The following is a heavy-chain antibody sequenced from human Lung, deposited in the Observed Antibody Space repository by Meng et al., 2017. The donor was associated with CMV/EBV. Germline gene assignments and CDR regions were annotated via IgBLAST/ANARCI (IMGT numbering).Heavy chain of an antibody. J-gene: IGHJ5*02. D-gene: IGHD5-18*01. Sequence: VQLVQSGTEVKKPGSSVKFACKAAGGTFSNKGISWLRQAPGQGLEWMGGIIPIVGLTNYAQKFQGRVTITAAKSTTTAYLELSSLRSADTAVYYCARDVDTTLVGSGWFDPWGQGTLVTVSS. CDR2: IIPIVGLT. V-gene: IGHV1-69*10. CDR3: ARDVDTTLVGSGWFDP. CDR1: GGTFSNKG.